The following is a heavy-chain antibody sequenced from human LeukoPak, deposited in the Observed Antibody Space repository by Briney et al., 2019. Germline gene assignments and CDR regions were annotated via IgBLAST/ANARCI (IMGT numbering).Heavy chain of an antibody. CDR3: AREDILTGYFIDY. J-gene: IGHJ4*02. V-gene: IGHV3-48*03. CDR2: ISSSGSTI. CDR1: GLTFSSYE. Sequence: PGGSLRLSCAASGLTFSSYEMNWVRQAPGKGLEWVSYISSSGSTIYYADSVKGRFTISRDNAKNSLYLQMNSLRAEDTAVYYCAREDILTGYFIDYWGQGTLVTVSS. D-gene: IGHD3-9*01.